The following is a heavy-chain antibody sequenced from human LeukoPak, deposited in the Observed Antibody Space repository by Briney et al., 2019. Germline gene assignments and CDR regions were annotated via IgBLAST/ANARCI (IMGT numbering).Heavy chain of an antibody. CDR2: ISRSGDFI. D-gene: IGHD3-10*01. CDR1: GFTFSNAW. J-gene: IGHJ4*02. V-gene: IGHV3-48*01. Sequence: PGGSLRLSCAASGFTFSNAWMSWVRQSPGKGLEWVSYISRSGDFIYYTNSVKGRFTISRDNSKNTLYLQMNSLRAEDTAVYYCALFYYGSGSYYNPGTSDYWGQGTLVTVSS. CDR3: ALFYYGSGSYYNPGTSDY.